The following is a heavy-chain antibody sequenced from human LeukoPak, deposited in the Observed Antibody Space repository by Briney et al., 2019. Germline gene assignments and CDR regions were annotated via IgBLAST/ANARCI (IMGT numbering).Heavy chain of an antibody. V-gene: IGHV3-30-3*01. J-gene: IGHJ6*02. Sequence: GRSLRLSCAASGFTFSSYAMHWVRQAPGKGLEWVAVISYDGSNKYYADSVKGRFTISRDNSKNTLYLQMNSLRAEDTAVYYCARGHDYGDYYYYGMDVWGQGTTVTVSS. CDR2: ISYDGSNK. CDR3: ARGHDYGDYYYYGMDV. D-gene: IGHD4-17*01. CDR1: GFTFSSYA.